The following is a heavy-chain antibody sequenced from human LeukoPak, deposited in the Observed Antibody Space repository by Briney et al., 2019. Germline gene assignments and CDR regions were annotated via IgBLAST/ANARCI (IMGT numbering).Heavy chain of an antibody. D-gene: IGHD2-2*01. CDR3: ASSHCERYCSSTSPTHFDY. V-gene: IGHV3-21*01. CDR1: GFTFSDYT. CDR2: ISRSSSYI. Sequence: GGSLRLSCAASGFTFSDYTLNWVHQAPGEGREWVSSISRSSSYIYYADSVKGRFTISRDNAKNSVYLQMNSLRAEDTAVYYCASSHCERYCSSTSPTHFDYWGQGTLVTVSS. J-gene: IGHJ4*02.